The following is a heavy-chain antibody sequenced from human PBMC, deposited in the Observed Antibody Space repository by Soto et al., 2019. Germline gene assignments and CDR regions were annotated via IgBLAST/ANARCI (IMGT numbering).Heavy chain of an antibody. J-gene: IGHJ5*02. CDR3: ARDYGIAVAGTGRNWFDP. D-gene: IGHD6-19*01. CDR2: TYYRSKWYN. Sequence: SQTLSLTCAISGDSVSSNSAAWNWIRQSPSRGLEWLGRTYYRSKWYNDYAVSAKSRITINPDTSKNQFSLQLNSVTPEDTAVYYCARDYGIAVAGTGRNWFDPWGQGTLVTVSS. CDR1: GDSVSSNSAA. V-gene: IGHV6-1*01.